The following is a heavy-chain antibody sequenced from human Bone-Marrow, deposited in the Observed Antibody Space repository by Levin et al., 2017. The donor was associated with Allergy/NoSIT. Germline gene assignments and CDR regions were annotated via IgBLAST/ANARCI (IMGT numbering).Heavy chain of an antibody. V-gene: IGHV3-21*01. J-gene: IGHJ6*02. D-gene: IGHD3-16*01. CDR3: ARDPPPGGRSALGDYYYYGMDV. CDR1: GFTFSSYS. CDR2: ISSSSSYI. Sequence: PGGSLRLSCAASGFTFSSYSMNWVRQAPGKGLEWVSSISSSSSYIYYADSVKGRFTISRDNAKNSLYLQMNSLRAEDTAVYYCARDPPPGGRSALGDYYYYGMDVWGQGTTVTVSS.